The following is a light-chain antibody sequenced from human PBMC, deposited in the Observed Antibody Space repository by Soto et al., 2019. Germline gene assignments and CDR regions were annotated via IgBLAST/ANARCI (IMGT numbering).Light chain of an antibody. CDR3: QQYNSYPIT. V-gene: IGKV1-5*03. J-gene: IGKJ5*01. CDR1: QSVLYSNNKNY. Sequence: DIVMTQSPDSLAVSLGERATINCKSSQSVLYSNNKNYLAWYQQKPGKAPKLLIYKASSLESGVPSRFSGSGSGTEFTLTISSLQPDDFATYYCQQYNSYPITFGQGTRLEIK. CDR2: KAS.